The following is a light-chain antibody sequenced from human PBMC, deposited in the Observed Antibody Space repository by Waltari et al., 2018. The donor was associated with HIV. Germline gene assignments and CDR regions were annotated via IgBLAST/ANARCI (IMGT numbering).Light chain of an antibody. V-gene: IGLV3-25*03. CDR3: QSADSSNTWV. Sequence: SYELTQPPSVSVSPGQTARITCSGDALPQQYSSWYQQKPGQAPVLMIYKDSERPSGIHERFSASSSGTTVTLTISGVQAEDEADYYCQSADSSNTWVFGGGTKLTVL. CDR2: KDS. J-gene: IGLJ3*02. CDR1: ALPQQY.